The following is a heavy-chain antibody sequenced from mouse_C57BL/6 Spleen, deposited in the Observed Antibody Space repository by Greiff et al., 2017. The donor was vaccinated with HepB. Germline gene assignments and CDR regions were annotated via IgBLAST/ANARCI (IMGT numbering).Heavy chain of an antibody. Sequence: VQLKQSGAELVKPGASVKISCKASGYAFRSYWMNWVKQRPGKGLEWIGQIYPGDGDTNYNGKFKGKATLTADKSSSTAYMQLSSLTSEDSAVYFCARGGLEYAMDYWGQGTSVTVSS. CDR2: IYPGDGDT. CDR1: GYAFRSYW. CDR3: ARGGLEYAMDY. J-gene: IGHJ4*01. V-gene: IGHV1-80*01. D-gene: IGHD6-1*01.